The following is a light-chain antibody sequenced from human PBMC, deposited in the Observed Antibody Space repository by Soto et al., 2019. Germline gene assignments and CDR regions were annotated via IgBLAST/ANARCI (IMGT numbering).Light chain of an antibody. CDR2: AAF. J-gene: IGKJ4*01. V-gene: IGKV3-20*01. Sequence: EIVLTQSPGTLSLSPGERATLSCRASQNIDGNFLVWHQQKPGQAPRLLINAAFTRATGIPDRFSGSGSGTDFTLTISRLEPEDFAGYYCQQYGASPFTFGGGTKVEIK. CDR1: QNIDGNF. CDR3: QQYGASPFT.